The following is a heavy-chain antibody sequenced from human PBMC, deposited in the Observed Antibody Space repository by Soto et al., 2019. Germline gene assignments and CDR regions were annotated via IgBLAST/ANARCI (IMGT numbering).Heavy chain of an antibody. J-gene: IGHJ4*02. V-gene: IGHV1-46*03. CDR2: INPSGGTT. D-gene: IGHD3-3*01. Sequence: QVQLVQSGAEVKKPGASVKVSCKASGYTFTSYYMHWVRQAPGQGLEWMGIINPSGGTTRYAQKSQGRVTMTRDTSTSTVYMELSSLRSEDTAVYYCARDKIRFLEYFDYWGQGTLVTVSS. CDR1: GYTFTSYY. CDR3: ARDKIRFLEYFDY.